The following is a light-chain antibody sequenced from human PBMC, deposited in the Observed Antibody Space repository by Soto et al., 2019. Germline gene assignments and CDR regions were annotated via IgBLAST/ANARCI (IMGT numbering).Light chain of an antibody. CDR2: DVS. V-gene: IGLV2-14*03. CDR1: RSDVGGYNY. CDR3: SSYTISGAVV. J-gene: IGLJ2*01. Sequence: QSALTQPASVSGSPGQSITISCTGTRSDVGGYNYVSWYQQHPGNAPKLMIYDVSNRPSGVSNRFSGSKSGSTASLTLSGLQPEDEAHYYCSSYTISGAVVFGGGTKLTVL.